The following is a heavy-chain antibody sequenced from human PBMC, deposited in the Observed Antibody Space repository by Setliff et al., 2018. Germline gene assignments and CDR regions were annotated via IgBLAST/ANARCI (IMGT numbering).Heavy chain of an antibody. CDR2: IYYSGNT. CDR3: ARGHCSSGECPNYFDP. D-gene: IGHD2-15*01. Sequence: SETLSLTCTVSGGSMIGGHYYWSWIRQLPGKGLEWIAYIYYSGNTYSNPSLKSRVTISVDTSKNQFSLKINSVTAADTAVYYCARGHCSSGECPNYFDPWGQGTQVTVSS. J-gene: IGHJ5*02. V-gene: IGHV4-31*03. CDR1: GGSMIGGHYY.